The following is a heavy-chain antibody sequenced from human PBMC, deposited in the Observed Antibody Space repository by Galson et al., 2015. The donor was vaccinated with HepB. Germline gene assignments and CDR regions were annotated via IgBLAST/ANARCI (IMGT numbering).Heavy chain of an antibody. D-gene: IGHD6-19*01. CDR1: GGSISSSSYY. Sequence: SETLSLTCTVSGGSISSSSYYWGWIRQPPGKGLEWIGSIYYSGSTYYNPSLKSRVTISVDTSKNQFSLKLSSVTAADTAVYYCARLQWLVLRTGDYWGQGTLVTVSS. CDR3: ARLQWLVLRTGDY. V-gene: IGHV4-39*01. CDR2: IYYSGST. J-gene: IGHJ4*02.